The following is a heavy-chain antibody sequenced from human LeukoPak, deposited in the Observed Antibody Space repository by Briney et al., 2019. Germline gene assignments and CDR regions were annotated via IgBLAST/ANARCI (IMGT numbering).Heavy chain of an antibody. CDR2: IIPIFGIA. D-gene: IGHD4-17*01. CDR3: ARDFDYGDYGGYFDY. Sequence: SVKVSCKASGGTFSSYAISWVRQAPGQGLEWMGRIIPIFGIANYAQKFQGRVTITADKSTSTAYMELSSLRSEDTAMYYCARDFDYGDYGGYFDYWGQGTLVTVSS. V-gene: IGHV1-69*04. J-gene: IGHJ4*02. CDR1: GGTFSSYA.